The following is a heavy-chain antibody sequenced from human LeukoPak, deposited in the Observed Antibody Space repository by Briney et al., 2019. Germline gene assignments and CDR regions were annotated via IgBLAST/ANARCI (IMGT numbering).Heavy chain of an antibody. J-gene: IGHJ4*02. CDR3: ARDWNDSFDY. D-gene: IGHD1-1*01. CDR1: GGSISSGSYY. CDR2: IYTSGST. V-gene: IGHV4-61*02. Sequence: PSETLSLTCTVSGGSISSGSYYWSWIRQPAGTGLEWIGRIYTSGSTNYNPSLKSRVTISVDTSKNQFSLKLSSVTAADTAVYYCARDWNDSFDYWGQGTLVTVSS.